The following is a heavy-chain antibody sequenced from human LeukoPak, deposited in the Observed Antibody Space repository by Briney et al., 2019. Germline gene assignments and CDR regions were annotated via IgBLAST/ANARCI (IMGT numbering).Heavy chain of an antibody. J-gene: IGHJ4*02. Sequence: ASVKVSCKASGYTFTSYDINWVRQATGQGLEWMGWINPNSGGTNYAQKFQGRVTMTRDTSISTAYMELSRLRSDDTAVYYCASYRRSSGWAYWGQGTLVTVSS. CDR1: GYTFTSYD. CDR3: ASYRRSSGWAY. CDR2: INPNSGGT. V-gene: IGHV1-2*02. D-gene: IGHD6-19*01.